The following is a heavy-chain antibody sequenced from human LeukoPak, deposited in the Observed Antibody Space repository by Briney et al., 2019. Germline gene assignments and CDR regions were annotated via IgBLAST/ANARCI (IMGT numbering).Heavy chain of an antibody. Sequence: PGGSLRLSCAASGFTFSSYWMSWVRQAPGKGLEWVSTISGSGDNTYYADSVKGRFTISRDNSKNTLYLQMNSLRAEDAAVYYCVVTAIPFDYWGQGTLVTVSS. V-gene: IGHV3-23*01. CDR3: VVTAIPFDY. CDR2: ISGSGDNT. J-gene: IGHJ4*02. D-gene: IGHD2-21*02. CDR1: GFTFSSYW.